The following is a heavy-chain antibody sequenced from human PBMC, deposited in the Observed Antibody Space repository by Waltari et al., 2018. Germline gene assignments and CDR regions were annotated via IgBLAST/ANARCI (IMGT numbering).Heavy chain of an antibody. CDR1: GGSISSYY. CDR2: IYYSGST. J-gene: IGHJ3*02. CDR3: ARDTGGSGSYDDAFDI. V-gene: IGHV4-59*01. Sequence: QVQLQESGPGLVKPSETLSLTCTVSGGSISSYYWSWIRQPPGKGLEWIGYIYYSGSTNYNPSLKSRGTISVDTSKNQFSLKLSSVTAADTAVYYCARDTGGSGSYDDAFDIWGQGTMVTVSS. D-gene: IGHD3-10*01.